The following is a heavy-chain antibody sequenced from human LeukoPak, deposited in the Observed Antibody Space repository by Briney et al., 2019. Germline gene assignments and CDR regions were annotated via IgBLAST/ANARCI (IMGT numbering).Heavy chain of an antibody. Sequence: GGSLRLSCAASGFTFNSYAMSWVRQAPGKGLEWVSAISGSGGSTYYADSVKGRFTISRDNSKNTLYLQMNSLRAEDTAVYYCAKDRTIFGVVIPHPYYYGMDVWGQGTTVTVSS. CDR3: AKDRTIFGVVIPHPYYYGMDV. V-gene: IGHV3-23*01. J-gene: IGHJ6*02. D-gene: IGHD3-3*01. CDR2: ISGSGGST. CDR1: GFTFNSYA.